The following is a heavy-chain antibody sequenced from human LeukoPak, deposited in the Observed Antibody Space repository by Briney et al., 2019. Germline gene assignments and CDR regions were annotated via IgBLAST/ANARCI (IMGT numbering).Heavy chain of an antibody. CDR2: ISYRLST. V-gene: IGHV4-59*01. J-gene: IGHJ5*02. CDR1: GGSISSYY. Sequence: PSQTLSLTCTVSGGSISSYYWSWIRQPPGRGLEWIGYISYRLSTNYNPSLKSRLTISVDTSKNQLSLKLSSVTAADTAVYYCARGLNWLDPWGQGILVTVPS. CDR3: ARGLNWLDP.